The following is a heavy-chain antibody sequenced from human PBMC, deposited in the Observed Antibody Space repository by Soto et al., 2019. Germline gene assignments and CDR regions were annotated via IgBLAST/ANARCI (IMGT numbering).Heavy chain of an antibody. V-gene: IGHV1-69*13. CDR1: GGTFSTYA. CDR2: IIPIFGTA. J-gene: IGHJ3*02. Sequence: SVKVSCKASGGTFSTYAISWVRQAPGQGLEWMGGIIPIFGTAKYAQKFQGRVTITADESTSTAYMELSSLRSEDTAVYYCAREIFGVIISGGRDAFDIWGQGTTVTVSS. D-gene: IGHD3-3*01. CDR3: AREIFGVIISGGRDAFDI.